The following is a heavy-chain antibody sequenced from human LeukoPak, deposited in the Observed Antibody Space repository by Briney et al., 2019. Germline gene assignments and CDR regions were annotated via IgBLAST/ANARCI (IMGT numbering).Heavy chain of an antibody. CDR2: INPSGGST. Sequence: ASVKVSCKASGGTFSSYAISWVRQAPGQGLEWMGIINPSGGSTNYAQDFQGRVTMTRDTSTSTVYTELSSLRSEDTAVYYCARRELAGSTAYFDYWGQGTLVTVSS. CDR1: GGTFSSYA. V-gene: IGHV1-46*01. J-gene: IGHJ4*02. CDR3: ARRELAGSTAYFDY. D-gene: IGHD1-26*01.